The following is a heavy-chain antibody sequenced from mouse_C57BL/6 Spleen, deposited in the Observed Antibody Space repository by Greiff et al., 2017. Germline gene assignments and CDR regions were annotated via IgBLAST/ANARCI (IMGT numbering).Heavy chain of an antibody. D-gene: IGHD1-1*01. Sequence: EVNVVESGGGLVKPGGSLKLSCAASGFTFSDYGMHWVRQAPEKGLEWVAYISSGSSTIYYADTVKGRFTISRDNAKNTLFLQMTSLRSEDTAMYYCARPHYYGSSTGAMDYWGQGTSVTVSS. CDR2: ISSGSSTI. V-gene: IGHV5-17*01. J-gene: IGHJ4*01. CDR1: GFTFSDYG. CDR3: ARPHYYGSSTGAMDY.